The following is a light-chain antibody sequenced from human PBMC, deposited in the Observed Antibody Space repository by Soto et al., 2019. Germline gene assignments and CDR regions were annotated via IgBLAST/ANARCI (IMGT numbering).Light chain of an antibody. CDR1: SSDVGGYNY. Sequence: QSALTQPASVSGSPGQSITISCTGTSSDVGGYNYVSWYQQHPGKAPKLMIYDVSNRPSGGSNRFSGSKSGNTASLTISGLQADDEADYYCSSYTSSSSLYVFGTGTQLTVL. CDR3: SSYTSSSSLYV. J-gene: IGLJ1*01. CDR2: DVS. V-gene: IGLV2-14*03.